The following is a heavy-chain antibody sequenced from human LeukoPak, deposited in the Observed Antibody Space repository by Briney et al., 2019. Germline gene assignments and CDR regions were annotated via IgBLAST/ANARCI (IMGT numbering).Heavy chain of an antibody. CDR3: VKGQGSGSGSYSWGYFDY. CDR2: ISGSGDVT. V-gene: IGHV3-23*01. D-gene: IGHD3-10*01. J-gene: IGHJ4*02. CDR1: GFTFSNFD. Sequence: GGSLRLSCAASGFTFSNFDLSWVRQAPGKGLEWVSVISGSGDVTYYADSVKGRFTISRDNFKNTVFLQMNSLRAEDTAVYYCVKGQGSGSGSYSWGYFDYWGQGTLVTVSS.